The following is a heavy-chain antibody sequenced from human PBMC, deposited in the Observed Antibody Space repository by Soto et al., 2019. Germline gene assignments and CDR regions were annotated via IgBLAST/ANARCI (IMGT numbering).Heavy chain of an antibody. CDR2: ISAENGNT. J-gene: IGHJ5*02. CDR3: ARASGSYSGWFDP. Sequence: QAHLVQSGGEVKTPGASVKVSCKASGYSFTSYGINWVRQAPGQGREGMGWISAENGNTNYAQKLQGRVTMTTDTPTHTAYMELRHLRSADTAFHYCARASGSYSGWFDPWGQGTLVTLSS. D-gene: IGHD1-26*01. CDR1: GYSFTSYG. V-gene: IGHV1-18*04.